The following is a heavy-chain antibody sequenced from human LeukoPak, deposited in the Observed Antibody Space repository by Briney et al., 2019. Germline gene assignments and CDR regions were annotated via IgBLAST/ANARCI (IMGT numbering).Heavy chain of an antibody. D-gene: IGHD2-2*01. Sequence: PGGSLRLSCVVSGSTFSNYWMDWVRQAPGKGLEWVAFIKQDGSETYYVDSVKGRFTISRDNAKNSLYLQMNSLRAEDTAVYYCARDFYCSSTSCYGNDAFDIWGQGTMVTVSS. J-gene: IGHJ3*02. CDR3: ARDFYCSSTSCYGNDAFDI. CDR1: GSTFSNYW. V-gene: IGHV3-7*01. CDR2: IKQDGSET.